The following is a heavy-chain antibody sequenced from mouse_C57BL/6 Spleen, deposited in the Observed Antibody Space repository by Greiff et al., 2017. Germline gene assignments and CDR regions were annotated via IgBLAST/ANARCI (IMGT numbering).Heavy chain of an antibody. CDR2: INPNNGGT. CDR3: AREVVASDWYFDV. V-gene: IGHV1-18*01. J-gene: IGHJ1*03. Sequence: EVKLMESGPELVKPGASVKIPCKASGYTFTDYNMDWVKQSHGKSLEWIGDINPNNGGTNYNQKFKGKATLTVDKSSSKAYMELRSLTSEATAVYDCAREVVASDWYFDVWGTGTTVTVSS. D-gene: IGHD1-1*01. CDR1: GYTFTDYN.